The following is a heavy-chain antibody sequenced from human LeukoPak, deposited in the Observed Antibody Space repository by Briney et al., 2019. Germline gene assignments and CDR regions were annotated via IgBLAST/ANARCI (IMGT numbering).Heavy chain of an antibody. V-gene: IGHV3-30-3*01. CDR3: ARLRTLTSSFGP. CDR1: GFTFSSYA. D-gene: IGHD1-1*01. CDR2: ISYDGSNK. J-gene: IGHJ5*02. Sequence: GGSLRLSCAASGFTFSSYAMHWVRQAPGKGLEWVAVISYDGSNKYYADSVKGRFTISRDNSKNTLYLQMNSLRAEDTAVYYCARLRTLTSSFGPWGQGTLVTVSS.